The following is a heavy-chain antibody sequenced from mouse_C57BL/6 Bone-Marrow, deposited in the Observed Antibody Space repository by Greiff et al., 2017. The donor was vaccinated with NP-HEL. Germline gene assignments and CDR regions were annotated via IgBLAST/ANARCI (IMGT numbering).Heavy chain of an antibody. Sequence: QVQLQQPGADLVKPGASVKVSCKASGYTFTSYWMHWVKQRPGKGLEWIGRIHPSDSDTNYNQKIKGKATLTVEKSSITAYMQLSSLTSEDSAVYYCAIRGSSVYHYAMDYWGQGTSVTGSS. CDR2: IHPSDSDT. V-gene: IGHV1-74*01. D-gene: IGHD3-2*02. J-gene: IGHJ4*01. CDR1: GYTFTSYW. CDR3: AIRGSSVYHYAMDY.